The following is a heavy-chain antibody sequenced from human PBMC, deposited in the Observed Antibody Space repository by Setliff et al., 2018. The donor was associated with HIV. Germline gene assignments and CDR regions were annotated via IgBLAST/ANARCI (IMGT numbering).Heavy chain of an antibody. CDR1: GFTFSSYG. J-gene: IGHJ4*02. CDR2: IRYTGSNK. D-gene: IGHD3-3*01. Sequence: TGGSLRLSCAASGFTFSSYGIHWVRQAPGKGLEWVAFIRYTGSNKYYADSVKGRFTISRDNSKNTLYLQMNSLRAEDTALYYCARDVSWRVRTYIDYWGQGALVTSPQ. V-gene: IGHV3-30*02. CDR3: ARDVSWRVRTYIDY.